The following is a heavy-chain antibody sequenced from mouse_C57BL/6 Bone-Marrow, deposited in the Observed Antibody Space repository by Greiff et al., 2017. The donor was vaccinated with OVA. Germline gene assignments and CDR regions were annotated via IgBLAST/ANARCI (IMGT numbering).Heavy chain of an antibody. CDR1: GFTFSDYY. CDR3: ARDYDGGFAY. J-gene: IGHJ3*01. CDR2: ISNGGGST. Sequence: EVKLMESGGGLVQPGGSLKLSCAASGFTFSDYYMYWVRQTPEKRLEWVAYISNGGGSTYYPDTVKGRFTISRDNAKNTLYLQMSRLKSEDTAMYYCARDYDGGFAYWGQGTLVTVSA. V-gene: IGHV5-12*01. D-gene: IGHD2-4*01.